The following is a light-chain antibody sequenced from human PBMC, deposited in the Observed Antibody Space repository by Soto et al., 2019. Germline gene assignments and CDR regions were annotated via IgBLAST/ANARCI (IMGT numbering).Light chain of an antibody. Sequence: DIQMTQSPSSLSASVGDRVTITCQASQDITNYLNWYQQKPGKAPRLLVYDGSNLDTGVPSRFSGRGSGTHFSFTISSLHPEDIPTYYCQQFDSLPITCGQGTRLEI. CDR2: DGS. CDR1: QDITNY. V-gene: IGKV1-33*01. CDR3: QQFDSLPIT. J-gene: IGKJ5*01.